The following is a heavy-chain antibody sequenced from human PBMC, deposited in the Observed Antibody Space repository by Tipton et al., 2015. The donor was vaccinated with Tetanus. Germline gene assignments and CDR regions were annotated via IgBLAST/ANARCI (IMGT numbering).Heavy chain of an antibody. CDR3: ARDGGFGNRPPGDGYYYGMDV. J-gene: IGHJ6*02. D-gene: IGHD3-10*01. V-gene: IGHV3-33*01. CDR2: IWYDGSNQ. Sequence: SLRLSCAASGFTFSSYGMHWVRQAPGKGLEWVAVIWYDGSNQYYADSVNGRFTISRDNSKNTLYLQMNSLRAEDTAVYYCARDGGFGNRPPGDGYYYGMDVWGQGTTVTVSS. CDR1: GFTFSSYG.